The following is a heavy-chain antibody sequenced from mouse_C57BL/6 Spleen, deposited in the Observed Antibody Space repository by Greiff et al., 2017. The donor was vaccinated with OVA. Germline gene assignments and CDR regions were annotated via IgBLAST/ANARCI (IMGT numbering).Heavy chain of an antibody. CDR3: ARRIIQNYAMDY. CDR1: GYAFSSYW. Sequence: VQLQQSGAELVKPGASVKISCKASGYAFSSYWMNWVKQRPGKGLEWIGQIYPGDGDTNYNGKFKGKATLTADKSSSTAYMQLSSLTSEDSAVYFCARRIIQNYAMDYWGQGTSVTVSS. D-gene: IGHD1-1*01. V-gene: IGHV1-80*01. J-gene: IGHJ4*01. CDR2: IYPGDGDT.